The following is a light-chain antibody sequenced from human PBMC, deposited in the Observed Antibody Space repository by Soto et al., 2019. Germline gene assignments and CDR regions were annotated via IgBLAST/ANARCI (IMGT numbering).Light chain of an antibody. CDR2: NNN. CDR3: ATCDDSLPAV. CDR1: TSNIGSKT. J-gene: IGLJ2*01. V-gene: IGLV1-44*01. Sequence: QSVLTQPPSASGTPGQRVTISCSGSTSNIGSKTVSWYQQLPGSAPRVLIYNNNERPSGVPDRFSGSKSGTSASLAISGLQSEDEADDYWATCDDSLPAVFGGGTKLTGL.